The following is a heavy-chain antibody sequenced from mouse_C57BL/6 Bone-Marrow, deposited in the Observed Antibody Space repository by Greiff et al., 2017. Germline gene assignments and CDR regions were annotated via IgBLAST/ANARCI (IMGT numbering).Heavy chain of an antibody. D-gene: IGHD2-5*01. CDR1: GFPFSSSA. V-gene: IGHV5-4*03. CDR2: ISDGRSYT. Sequence: EVKLVESGGGLVKPGGSLKLSCAASGFPFSSSAISWVRQTPETRLEWVATISDGRSYTYYPANVKGRFTLSRDTAKNNLYLQMSHLKSEDTAMYYCARAYSNYAWFAYWGQGTLVTVSA. CDR3: ARAYSNYAWFAY. J-gene: IGHJ3*01.